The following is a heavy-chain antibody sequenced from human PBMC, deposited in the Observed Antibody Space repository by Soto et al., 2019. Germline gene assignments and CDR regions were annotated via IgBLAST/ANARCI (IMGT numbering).Heavy chain of an antibody. CDR3: TRAAIRGELLEY. Sequence: GGSLRLSCAASGFTFNNYGMHWARQAPGQGLEWVAGISSDGSNKYYADSVKGRFTISRDNSRNTLYLQMDSLRAEDTAVYYCTRAAIRGELLEYWGQGTQVTVSS. CDR2: ISSDGSNK. CDR1: GFTFNNYG. D-gene: IGHD1-26*01. J-gene: IGHJ4*02. V-gene: IGHV3-30*03.